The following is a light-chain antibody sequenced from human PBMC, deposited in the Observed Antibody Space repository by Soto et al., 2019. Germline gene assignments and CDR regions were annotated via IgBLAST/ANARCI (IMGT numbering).Light chain of an antibody. Sequence: EIVLTQSPGTLSLSPGERATLSCRASQSVSSSYLAWYQQKPGQAPRLLIYGASSRATGIPDRFSGSGSGTGFTLTISRLEPEDFAAYYCQQYGSSPPYTLGQGTKVDSK. CDR2: GAS. V-gene: IGKV3-20*01. CDR3: QQYGSSPPYT. J-gene: IGKJ2*01. CDR1: QSVSSSY.